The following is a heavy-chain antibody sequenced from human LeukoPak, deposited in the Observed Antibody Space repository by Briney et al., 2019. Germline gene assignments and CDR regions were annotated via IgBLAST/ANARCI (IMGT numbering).Heavy chain of an antibody. J-gene: IGHJ4*02. CDR2: IKQDGSDK. CDR1: GFSFSTYW. V-gene: IGHV3-7*01. D-gene: IGHD2-15*01. Sequence: GGSLRLSCAASGFSFSTYWMTWVRQAPGKGLEWVANIKQDGSDKYYVDSVKGRFTISRDNAKNSLYLQMNSLRAEDTAVYYCTRDTGSSGGTCFSFYDSWGQGTLVTVSS. CDR3: TRDTGSSGGTCFSFYDS.